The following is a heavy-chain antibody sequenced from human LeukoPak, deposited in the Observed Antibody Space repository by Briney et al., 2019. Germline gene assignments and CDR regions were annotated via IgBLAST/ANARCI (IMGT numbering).Heavy chain of an antibody. CDR3: AGGIAEAY. CDR2: ISWNSGSI. Sequence: GGSLRLSCAASGFIFDDYAMHWVRQAPGKGLEWVSGISWNSGSIGYADSVKGRFIISRENAKNSLYLQTNSLRAEDTALYYCAGGIAEAYWGQGTLVTVSS. D-gene: IGHD6-13*01. J-gene: IGHJ4*02. V-gene: IGHV3-9*01. CDR1: GFIFDDYA.